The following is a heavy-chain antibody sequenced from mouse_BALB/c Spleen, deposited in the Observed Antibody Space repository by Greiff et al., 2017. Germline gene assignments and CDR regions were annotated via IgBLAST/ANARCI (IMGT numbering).Heavy chain of an antibody. J-gene: IGHJ3*01. D-gene: IGHD2-4*01. V-gene: IGHV1-12*01. CDR1: GYTFTSYN. CDR2: IYPGNGDT. CDR3: ARESDYGGFAY. Sequence: QVQLQQSGAELVKPGASVKMSCKASGYTFTSYNMHWVKQTPGQGLEWIGAIYPGNGDTSYNQKFKGKATLTADKSSSTAYMQLSSLTSEDSAVYYCARESDYGGFAYWGQGTLVTVSA.